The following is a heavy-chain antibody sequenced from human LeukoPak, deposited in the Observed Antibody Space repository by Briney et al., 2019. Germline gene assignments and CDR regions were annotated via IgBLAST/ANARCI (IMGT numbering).Heavy chain of an antibody. D-gene: IGHD2-21*02. CDR2: ISSGSSYI. J-gene: IGHJ6*02. CDR1: GFTFSTYT. CDR3: ARSRCSDDICYSWNLYYYYGMDV. Sequence: PGGSLRLSCAASGFTFSTYTMNWVRQAPGKGLEWVSSISSGSSYISYADSVKGRFTISRDNAKNSVHLQMDSLRAEDTALYYCARSRCSDDICYSWNLYYYYGMDVWGQGTTVTVSS. V-gene: IGHV3-21*01.